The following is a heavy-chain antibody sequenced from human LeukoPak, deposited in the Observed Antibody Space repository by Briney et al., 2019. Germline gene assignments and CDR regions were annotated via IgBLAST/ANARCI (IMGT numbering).Heavy chain of an antibody. Sequence: SQTLSLTCAISGDSVSSNSPTWNWIRQSPSRGLEWLGRTYYRSKRYNDYAVSVKSRIIINPAPSKNQFSLQLNSVTAEDTAVYYCARDPYSTGFFDYWGQGILVTVSS. V-gene: IGHV6-1*01. J-gene: IGHJ4*02. D-gene: IGHD6-19*01. CDR2: TYYRSKRYN. CDR1: GDSVSSNSPT. CDR3: ARDPYSTGFFDY.